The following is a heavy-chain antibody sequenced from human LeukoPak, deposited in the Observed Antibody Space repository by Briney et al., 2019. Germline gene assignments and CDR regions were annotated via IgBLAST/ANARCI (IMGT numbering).Heavy chain of an antibody. CDR1: GFTFSSYG. V-gene: IGHV3-30*03. CDR3: ARAGYYRFDY. CDR2: ISYDGSNK. J-gene: IGHJ4*02. D-gene: IGHD2/OR15-2a*01. Sequence: PGGSLRLSCAASGFTFSSYGMHWVRQAPGKGLEWVAVISYDGSNKYYADSVKGRFTISRDNSKNTLYLQMNSLRDEDTAVYYCARAGYYRFDYWGQGTLVTVSS.